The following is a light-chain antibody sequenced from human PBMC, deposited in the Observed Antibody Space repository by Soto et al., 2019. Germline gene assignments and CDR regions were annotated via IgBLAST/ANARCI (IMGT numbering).Light chain of an antibody. CDR3: SSHAGRGTVV. J-gene: IGLJ2*01. CDR2: EDI. CDR1: SSDVGKYNL. Sequence: QSVLTQPASVSGSPGQSITISCTGTSSDVGKYNLVSWYQQHPGKAPKLMIYEDIKRPSGVSNRFSGSKSGNTASLTISGLQAEDEADYYCSSHAGRGTVVFGGGTKLTVL. V-gene: IGLV2-23*01.